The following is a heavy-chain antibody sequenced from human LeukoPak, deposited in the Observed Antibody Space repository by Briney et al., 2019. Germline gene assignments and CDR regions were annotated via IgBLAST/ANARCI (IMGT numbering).Heavy chain of an antibody. V-gene: IGHV1-2*02. CDR2: INPNSGAT. Sequence: GASVKVSCKASGYTFTGYYMHWVRQAPGQGLEWMGWINPNSGATNYAQKFQGRVTMTRDTSISTAYMELSRLRSDDTAVYYCARGNQLRYFGYYMDVWGKGTTVTISS. J-gene: IGHJ6*03. CDR3: ARGNQLRYFGYYMDV. CDR1: GYTFTGYY. D-gene: IGHD3-9*01.